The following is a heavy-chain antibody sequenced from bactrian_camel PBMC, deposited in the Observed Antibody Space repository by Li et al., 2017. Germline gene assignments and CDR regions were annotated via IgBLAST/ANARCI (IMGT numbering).Heavy chain of an antibody. CDR1: GFTFDDPD. J-gene: IGHJ4*01. V-gene: IGHV3S63*01. D-gene: IGHD2*01. Sequence: HVQLVESGGGLVQAGETLRLSCTASGFTFDDPDMGWYRQGPGKECELVSSINNDGSTYYADSVKGRFTISRDNAKNMLYLQLNSLKTEDTAMYYCANANYLVPHAYWGPGTQVTVS. CDR2: INNDGST. CDR3: ANANYLVPHAY.